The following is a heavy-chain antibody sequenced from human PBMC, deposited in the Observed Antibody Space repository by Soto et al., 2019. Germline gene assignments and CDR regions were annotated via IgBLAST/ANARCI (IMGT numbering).Heavy chain of an antibody. CDR3: TTFSILSFYYYYGMDV. D-gene: IGHD2-21*01. J-gene: IGHJ6*02. CDR2: IKSKTDGGTT. CDR1: GFTFSNAW. Sequence: EVQLVESGGGLVKPGGSLRLSCAASGFTFSNAWMNWVRQAPGKGLEWVGRIKSKTDGGTTDYAAPVKGRFTISRDDSKNTLYLQMNSLKTEDTALYYCTTFSILSFYYYYGMDVWGQGTTVTVSS. V-gene: IGHV3-15*07.